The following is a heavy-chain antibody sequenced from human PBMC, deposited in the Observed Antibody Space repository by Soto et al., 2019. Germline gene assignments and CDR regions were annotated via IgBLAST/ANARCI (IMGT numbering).Heavy chain of an antibody. CDR1: GDSISSSSYY. D-gene: IGHD3-10*01. CDR2: IYYSGST. V-gene: IGHV4-39*07. J-gene: IGHJ6*02. Sequence: SETLSLTCTVSGDSISSSSYYWGWIRQPPGKGLEWIGSIYYSGSTYYNPSLKSRVTISVDKSKNQFSLKLSSVTAADTAVYYCARDTNPEYYYGWVLKRDYCGMDVWGQGTTVT. CDR3: ARDTNPEYYYGWVLKRDYCGMDV.